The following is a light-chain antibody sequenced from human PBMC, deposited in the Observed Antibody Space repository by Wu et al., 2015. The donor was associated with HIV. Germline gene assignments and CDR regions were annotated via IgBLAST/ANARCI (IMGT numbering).Light chain of an antibody. CDR1: ESVLTN. Sequence: EIVLTQSPVTLSVSPGERATLSCRASESVLTNLAWYQHKPGQAPRLLIFGASTRATDIPARFSGSGSRTDFTLTITSVQSEDFAVYYCQQYNNRPPWTLGQGTKVEIK. J-gene: IGKJ1*01. V-gene: IGKV3D-15*01. CDR3: QQYNNRPPWT. CDR2: GAS.